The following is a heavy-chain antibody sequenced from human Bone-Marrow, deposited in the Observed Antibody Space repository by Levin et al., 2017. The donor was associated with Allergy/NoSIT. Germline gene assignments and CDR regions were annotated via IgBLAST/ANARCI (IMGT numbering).Heavy chain of an antibody. CDR1: GFTLSSFG. CDR3: ARGGQEFDY. Sequence: GGSLRLSCVVSGFTLSSFGMHWVRQAPGKGLEWVALISYDGSNQFYADSVKGRFTISKDNSKNTVYLQLNSLGPEDTGIYYCARGGQEFDYWGQGTLVIVSS. V-gene: IGHV3-30*03. J-gene: IGHJ4*02. CDR2: ISYDGSNQ.